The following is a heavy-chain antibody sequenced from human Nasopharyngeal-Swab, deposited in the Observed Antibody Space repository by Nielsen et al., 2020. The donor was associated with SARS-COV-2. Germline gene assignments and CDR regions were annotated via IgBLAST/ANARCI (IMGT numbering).Heavy chain of an antibody. J-gene: IGHJ4*02. V-gene: IGHV1-18*01. CDR2: ISAYNGNT. CDR1: GYTFTSYD. D-gene: IGHD6-6*01. CDR3: ARGLRGSSPLDY. Sequence: ASVKVSCKASGYTFTSYDINWVRQATGQGLEWMGWISAYNGNTNYAQKLQGRVTMTTDTSTSTAYMALRSLRSDDTAVYYCARGLRGSSPLDYWGQGTLVTVSS.